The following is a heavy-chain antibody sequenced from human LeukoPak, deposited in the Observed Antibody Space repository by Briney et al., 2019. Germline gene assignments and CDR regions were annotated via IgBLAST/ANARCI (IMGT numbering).Heavy chain of an antibody. CDR1: GGSISSYY. V-gene: IGHV4-59*01. J-gene: IGHJ2*01. CDR3: ARDDGGNSWYFDL. Sequence: SETLSLTCTVSGGSISSYYWSWIRQPPGKGLEWIGYIYYSGSTNYNPSLKSRVTISVDTSKNQFSLKLSSVTAADTAVYYCARDDGGNSWYFDLWGRGTLVTVSS. CDR2: IYYSGST. D-gene: IGHD4-23*01.